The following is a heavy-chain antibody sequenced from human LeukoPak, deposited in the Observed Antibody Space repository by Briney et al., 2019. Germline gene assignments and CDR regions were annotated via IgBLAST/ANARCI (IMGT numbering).Heavy chain of an antibody. CDR2: ISGSGGST. Sequence: AGGSLRLSCAASGFTFSSYAMSWVRQAPGKGLEWVSAISGSGGSTYYADSVKGRFTISRDNSKNTLYLQMNSLRAEDTAVYYCAGDNTYCSGSRCYDRFDYWGQGTLVTVSS. CDR1: GFTFSSYA. D-gene: IGHD2-15*01. V-gene: IGHV3-23*01. CDR3: AGDNTYCSGSRCYDRFDY. J-gene: IGHJ4*02.